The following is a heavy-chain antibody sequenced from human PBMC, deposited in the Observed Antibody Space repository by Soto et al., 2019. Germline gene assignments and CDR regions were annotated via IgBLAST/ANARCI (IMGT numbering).Heavy chain of an antibody. CDR2: IIPIFGTA. CDR3: ASVGASTSIGGFDP. V-gene: IGHV1-69*13. CDR1: GGTFSSYA. Sequence: SVKVSCKASGGTFSSYAISWVRQAPGQGLEWMGGIIPIFGTANYAQKFQGRVTITADESTSTAYMELSSLRSEDTAVYYCASVGASTSIGGFDPWGQGTLVTVS. J-gene: IGHJ5*02. D-gene: IGHD1-26*01.